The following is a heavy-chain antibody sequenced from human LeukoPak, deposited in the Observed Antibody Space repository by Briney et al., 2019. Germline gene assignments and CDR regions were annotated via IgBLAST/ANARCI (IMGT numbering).Heavy chain of an antibody. D-gene: IGHD3-22*01. V-gene: IGHV1-69*05. Sequence: AASVKVSCKASGGTFSSYAISWVRQAPGQGLEWMGRIIPIFGTANYAQKFQGRVTITTDESTSTAYMELSSLRSEDTAVYYRASSAPHDYDSSGYSLDYWGQGTLVTVSS. J-gene: IGHJ4*02. CDR3: ASSAPHDYDSSGYSLDY. CDR1: GGTFSSYA. CDR2: IIPIFGTA.